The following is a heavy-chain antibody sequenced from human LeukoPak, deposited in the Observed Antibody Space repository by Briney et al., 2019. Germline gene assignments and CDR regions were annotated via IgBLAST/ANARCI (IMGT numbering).Heavy chain of an antibody. V-gene: IGHV3-11*06. J-gene: IGHJ3*02. Sequence: GGSLRLSCAASGFTFSDYYMSWIRQAPGKGLEWVSYINSSSSYTNYADSVKGRFTISRDNAKNSLYLQMNSLRAEDTAVYYCARGGQDIVVVPAATGDAFDIWGQGTMVTVSS. D-gene: IGHD2-2*01. CDR3: ARGGQDIVVVPAATGDAFDI. CDR2: INSSSSYT. CDR1: GFTFSDYY.